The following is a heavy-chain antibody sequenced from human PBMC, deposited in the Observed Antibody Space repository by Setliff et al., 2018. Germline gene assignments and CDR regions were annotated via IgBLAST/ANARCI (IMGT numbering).Heavy chain of an antibody. CDR2: IYYTGVT. CDR1: NGSISISDFY. Sequence: SETLSLTCTVSNGSISISDFYWGWIRQSPGKGLEWTGSIYYTGVTWYKQSLEGRVTISVDTSKNQFSLGLTSVTAADTAVYYCARQAGLRGYYGSSSLYYFDFWGQGTLVTVSS. CDR3: ARQAGLRGYYGSSSLYYFDF. J-gene: IGHJ4*01. V-gene: IGHV4-39*01. D-gene: IGHD3-10*01.